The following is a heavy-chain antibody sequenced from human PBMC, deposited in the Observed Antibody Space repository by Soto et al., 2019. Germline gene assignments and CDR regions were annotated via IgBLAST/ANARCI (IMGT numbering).Heavy chain of an antibody. Sequence: GGSLRLSCAASGFTFSSYAMSWVRQAPGKGLEWVSAISGSGGSTYYADSVKGRFTISRDNSKNTLYLQMNSLRAEDTAVYYCAKGPHSGSYLVGLGFYWGQGTLVTVSS. J-gene: IGHJ4*02. CDR1: GFTFSSYA. CDR3: AKGPHSGSYLVGLGFY. D-gene: IGHD1-26*01. V-gene: IGHV3-23*01. CDR2: ISGSGGST.